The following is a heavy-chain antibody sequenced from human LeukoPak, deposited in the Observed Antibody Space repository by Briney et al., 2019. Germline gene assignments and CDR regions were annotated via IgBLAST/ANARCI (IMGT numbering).Heavy chain of an antibody. Sequence: GGSLRLSCAASGFTFSSYWMSWVRQAPGKGLEWVANIKQDGSEKYYVDSVKGRFTISRDNAKNSLYLQMNSLRAEDTAVYYCAREGLEDYYDSSGYNDYWGQGTLVTVSS. D-gene: IGHD3-22*01. CDR3: AREGLEDYYDSSGYNDY. CDR1: GFTFSSYW. V-gene: IGHV3-7*01. J-gene: IGHJ4*02. CDR2: IKQDGSEK.